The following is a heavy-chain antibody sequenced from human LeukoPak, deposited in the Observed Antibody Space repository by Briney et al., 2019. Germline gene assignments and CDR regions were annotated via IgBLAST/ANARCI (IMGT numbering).Heavy chain of an antibody. D-gene: IGHD6-19*01. J-gene: IGHJ4*02. CDR2: IYHSGST. Sequence: SETLSLTCAVSGGSISSSNWWSWVRQPPGKGLEWIGEIYHSGSTNYNPSLKSRVTISVDKSKNQFSLKLGSVTAADTAVYYCARACPYSSGWYYFDYWGQGTLVTVSS. CDR1: GGSISSSNW. CDR3: ARACPYSSGWYYFDY. V-gene: IGHV4-4*02.